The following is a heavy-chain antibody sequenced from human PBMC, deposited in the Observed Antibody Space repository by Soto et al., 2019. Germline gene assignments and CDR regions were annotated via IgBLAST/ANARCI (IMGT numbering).Heavy chain of an antibody. CDR3: ARDQGVAAAGITWFDP. Sequence: SETLSRTWTVSGASMNSYHWSWIRQPAGKGLEWIGHIHSSGSTNYNPSLKSRVTMSVDTSKNQFSLRLMSLTAADTAVYYCARDQGVAAAGITWFDPWGQGSLVTVSS. V-gene: IGHV4-4*07. CDR2: IHSSGST. CDR1: GASMNSYH. J-gene: IGHJ5*02. D-gene: IGHD6-13*01.